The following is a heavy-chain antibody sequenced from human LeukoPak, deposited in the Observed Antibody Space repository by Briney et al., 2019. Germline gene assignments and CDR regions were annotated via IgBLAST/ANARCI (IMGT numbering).Heavy chain of an antibody. CDR3: AKEMRAPDE. D-gene: IGHD5-24*01. CDR1: GFTFSAYV. Sequence: GGSLRLSCAASGFTFSAYVIHWVRQAPGKGLDWVAGISSDGSVQYYGDSAKGRFTISRDNSKNTLYLQMNSLRDDDTALYYCAKEMRAPDEWGRGALVTVSS. V-gene: IGHV3-30*04. J-gene: IGHJ4*02. CDR2: ISSDGSVQ.